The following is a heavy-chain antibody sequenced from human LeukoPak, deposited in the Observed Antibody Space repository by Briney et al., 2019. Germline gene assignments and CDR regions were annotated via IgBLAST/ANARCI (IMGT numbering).Heavy chain of an antibody. CDR3: ARRWNYGRNYYIDV. J-gene: IGHJ6*03. CDR1: GGSFSNYY. CDR2: INDRGRA. Sequence: SETLSLTCAVYGGSFSNYYWNWIRQTPGKGLEWLGEINDRGRANYNPSLMGRVTVSVDTSKNQFSLRLTFVTATDTAIYYCARRWNYGRNYYIDVWGKGATVSVSS. D-gene: IGHD1-7*01. V-gene: IGHV4-34*01.